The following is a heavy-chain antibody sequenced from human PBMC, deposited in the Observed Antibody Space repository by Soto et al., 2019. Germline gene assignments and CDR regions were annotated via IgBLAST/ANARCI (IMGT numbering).Heavy chain of an antibody. D-gene: IGHD1-1*01. Sequence: QVQLQESGPGLVEPSQTLSLSCSAAGASLRRENDYWNLIRQSPGKGLEWVGYFSYFWSSKYNPTLASPVTISLDESTNQVSMELTSVTVAERAVSYCARMNALSDALDVWGQETLVNVSS. CDR3: ARMNALSDALDV. J-gene: IGHJ3*01. CDR2: FSYFWSS. CDR1: GASLRRENDY. V-gene: IGHV4-61*01.